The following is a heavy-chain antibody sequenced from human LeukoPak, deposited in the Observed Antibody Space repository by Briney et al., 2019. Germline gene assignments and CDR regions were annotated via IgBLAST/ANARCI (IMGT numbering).Heavy chain of an antibody. Sequence: PGGSLRLSCAASGFTFSSYAMHWVRQAPGKGLEWVAVISWDGSNKYYADSVKGRFTISRDNSKNTLYLQMNSLRAEDTAVYYCARERARLYYYYNMDGGGRGTTVTISS. V-gene: IGHV3-30*04. CDR3: ARERARLYYYYNMDG. CDR2: ISWDGSNK. CDR1: GFTFSSYA. J-gene: IGHJ6*03.